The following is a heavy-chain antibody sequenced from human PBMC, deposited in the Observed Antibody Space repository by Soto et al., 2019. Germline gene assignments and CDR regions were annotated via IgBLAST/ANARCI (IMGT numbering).Heavy chain of an antibody. Sequence: SETLSLTCTVSGGSIISYYWSWIRQPAGKGLEWIGRIYTSGSTNYNPSLKSRVTMSVDTSKNQFSLKLSSVTAADTAVYYCARDLFEGATSDYGMDVWGQGTTVTVSS. D-gene: IGHD1-26*01. CDR2: IYTSGST. CDR1: GGSIISYY. CDR3: ARDLFEGATSDYGMDV. J-gene: IGHJ6*02. V-gene: IGHV4-4*07.